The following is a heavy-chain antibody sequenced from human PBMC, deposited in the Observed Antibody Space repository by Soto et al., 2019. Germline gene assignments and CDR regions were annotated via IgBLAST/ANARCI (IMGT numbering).Heavy chain of an antibody. CDR2: IYHSGST. Sequence: SXTLSLTCAVYGGSFGGYFCSWIFQPPGKGLEWIGNIYHSGSTNYTPSLKRRVTMSVDTSKNQFSLKLNSVSAADTAVTYCARFSGFDDCWGQGTLVTVSS. D-gene: IGHD5-12*01. J-gene: IGHJ4*02. CDR1: GGSFGGYF. V-gene: IGHV4-34*10. CDR3: ARFSGFDDC.